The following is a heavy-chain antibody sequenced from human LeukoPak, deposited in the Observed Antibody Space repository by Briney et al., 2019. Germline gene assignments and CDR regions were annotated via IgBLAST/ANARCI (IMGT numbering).Heavy chain of an antibody. Sequence: GGSLRLSCAASGFTVSSNYMSWVRQAPGKGLEWVSVIYSGGSTYYADSVKGRFTISRDNSKNTLYLQTNSLRAEDTAVYYCARGHDYVWGTYGYWGQGTLVTVSS. J-gene: IGHJ4*02. CDR3: ARGHDYVWGTYGY. CDR1: GFTVSSNY. D-gene: IGHD3-16*01. CDR2: IYSGGST. V-gene: IGHV3-66*01.